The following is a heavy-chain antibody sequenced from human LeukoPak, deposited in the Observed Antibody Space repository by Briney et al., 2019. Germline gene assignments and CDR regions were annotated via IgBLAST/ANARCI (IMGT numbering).Heavy chain of an antibody. V-gene: IGHV4-39*01. J-gene: IGHJ5*01. D-gene: IGHD3-10*01. CDR2: IYYSGST. CDR1: GGSISSSSYY. CDR3: ARQVGYYLGWFDS. Sequence: PSETLSLTCTVSGGSISSSSYYWGWIRQPPGKGLEWIGSIYYSGSTYYNPSLKSRVTISVDTSKNQFSLKLSSVTAADTAVYYCARQVGYYLGWFDSWGQGALVTVSS.